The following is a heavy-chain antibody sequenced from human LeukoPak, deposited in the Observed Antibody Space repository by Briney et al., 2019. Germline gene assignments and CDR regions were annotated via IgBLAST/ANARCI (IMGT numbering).Heavy chain of an antibody. Sequence: SETLSLTCTVSGGSISSCYWSWIRQPPGKGLEWIGYIYDSGSTNHNPSLKSRVTISLDTSKYQFSLKLSSVTAADTAVYYCARITSGSYYNYYYYYMDVWGKGTTVTISS. V-gene: IGHV4-59*01. CDR1: GGSISSCY. CDR3: ARITSGSYYNYYYYYMDV. CDR2: IYDSGST. D-gene: IGHD3-10*01. J-gene: IGHJ6*03.